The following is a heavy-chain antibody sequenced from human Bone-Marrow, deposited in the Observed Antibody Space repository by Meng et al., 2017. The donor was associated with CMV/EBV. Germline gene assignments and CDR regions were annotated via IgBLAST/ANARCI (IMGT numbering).Heavy chain of an antibody. CDR3: ARSPRIVVVPAAIFWFDP. J-gene: IGHJ5*02. CDR1: GGSVSSGSYY. V-gene: IGHV4-61*01. D-gene: IGHD2-2*01. Sequence: SETLSLTCTVSGGSVSSGSYYWSWIRQPPGKGLEWIGYIYYSGSTNYNPSLKSRVTISVDTSENQFSLKLSSVTAADTAVYYCARSPRIVVVPAAIFWFDPWGQGTLVTVSS. CDR2: IYYSGST.